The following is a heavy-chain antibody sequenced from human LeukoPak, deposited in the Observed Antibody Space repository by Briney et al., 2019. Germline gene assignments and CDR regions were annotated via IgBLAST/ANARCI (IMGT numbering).Heavy chain of an antibody. CDR2: VLNTGTT. CDR3: ATGSGDFDH. D-gene: IGHD1-1*01. V-gene: IGHV4-4*07. CDR1: GASITSWY. J-gene: IGHJ4*01. Sequence: SETLSLTCTVSGASITSWYWSWLRQPAGKRLEWIGRVLNTGTTNYNPSLKSRVTMSLDTSKSQISLSMKSVTAADTAVYYCATGSGDFDHWGHGTRVTISS.